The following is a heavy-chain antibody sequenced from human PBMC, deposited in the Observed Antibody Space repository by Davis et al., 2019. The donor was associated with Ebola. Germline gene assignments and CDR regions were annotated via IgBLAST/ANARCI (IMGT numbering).Heavy chain of an antibody. CDR2: IWYDGSDK. CDR3: ARDPPHT. J-gene: IGHJ4*02. CDR1: GFTFSTYG. Sequence: GESLKISCAASGFTFSTYGMHWVRQAPGKGLEWVAVIWYDGSDKKYADSVKGRFTISRDNAKNTLYLQMNSLRAEDTAVYYCARDPPHTWGQGTLVTVSS. V-gene: IGHV3-33*01.